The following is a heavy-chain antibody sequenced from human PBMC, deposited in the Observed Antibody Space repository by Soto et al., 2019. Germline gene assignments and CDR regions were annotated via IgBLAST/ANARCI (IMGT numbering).Heavy chain of an antibody. Sequence: GESLKISCRGSGYSFTSYWIGWVRQMPGKGLEWMGIIYPGDSDARYSPSFQGQVTISADKTITTAYLQWSSLKASDTAMYYCARRGYCSGGSCHSAAFDIWGQGTMVTVSS. CDR2: IYPGDSDA. V-gene: IGHV5-51*01. D-gene: IGHD2-15*01. CDR3: ARRGYCSGGSCHSAAFDI. CDR1: GYSFTSYW. J-gene: IGHJ3*02.